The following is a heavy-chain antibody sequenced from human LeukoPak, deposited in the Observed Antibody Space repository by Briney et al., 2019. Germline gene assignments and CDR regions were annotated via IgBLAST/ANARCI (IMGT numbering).Heavy chain of an antibody. CDR1: GFTLSSYA. V-gene: IGHV3-48*04. D-gene: IGHD6-13*01. Sequence: GGSLRLSCAASGFTLSSYAMSWVRQAPEKGLEWVSYISSSGGTTTHYAESVKGRFTISRDNAKNSLYLQMNSLRVEDTAVYYCARVGQLAAAGTVDYWGQGTLVTVSS. CDR2: ISSSGGTTT. CDR3: ARVGQLAAAGTVDY. J-gene: IGHJ4*02.